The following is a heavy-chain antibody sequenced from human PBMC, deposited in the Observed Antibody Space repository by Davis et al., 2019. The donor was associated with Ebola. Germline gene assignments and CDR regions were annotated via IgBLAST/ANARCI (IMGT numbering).Heavy chain of an antibody. Sequence: ASVQVSCNASGYPFTDFAINWLRQAPAQRFEWLGWITTNTASPTYDRGFRERLVFPLDTSVNTAFLQRNNLRAEDTAIYYCARGMGELALNWGQGTLVTVSS. V-gene: IGHV7-4-1*02. CDR3: ARGMGELALN. D-gene: IGHD3-16*01. J-gene: IGHJ4*02. CDR1: GYPFTDFA. CDR2: ITTNTASP.